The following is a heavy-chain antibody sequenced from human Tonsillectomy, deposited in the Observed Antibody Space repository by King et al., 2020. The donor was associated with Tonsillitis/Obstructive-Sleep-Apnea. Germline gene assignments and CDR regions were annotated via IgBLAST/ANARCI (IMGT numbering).Heavy chain of an antibody. CDR2: ISTSSGYT. CDR1: GFTFSDYY. D-gene: IGHD2-15*01. Sequence: VQLVESGGGLVKPGGSLRLSCTASGFTFSDYYMNWIRQAPGKGLEWVSYISTSSGYTNYEDSVRGRFTISRDNAKNSLYLQMNSLRAEDTAVYYCARGFYCSGGRCYSSPLSQNTWFDPWGQGTLVTVSS. J-gene: IGHJ5*02. V-gene: IGHV3-11*05. CDR3: ARGFYCSGGRCYSSPLSQNTWFDP.